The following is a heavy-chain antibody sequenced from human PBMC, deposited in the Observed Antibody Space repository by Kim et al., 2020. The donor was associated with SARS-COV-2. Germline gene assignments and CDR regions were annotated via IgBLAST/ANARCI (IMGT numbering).Heavy chain of an antibody. J-gene: IGHJ4*02. CDR2: ISYDGSNK. CDR1: GFTFSSYG. Sequence: GGSLRLSCAASGFTFSSYGMHWVRQAPGKGLEWVAVISYDGSNKYYADSVKGRFTISRDNSKNTLYLQMNSLRAEDTAVYYCAKGDLGYSSSSELDYWGQGTLVTVSS. V-gene: IGHV3-30*18. D-gene: IGHD6-6*01. CDR3: AKGDLGYSSSSELDY.